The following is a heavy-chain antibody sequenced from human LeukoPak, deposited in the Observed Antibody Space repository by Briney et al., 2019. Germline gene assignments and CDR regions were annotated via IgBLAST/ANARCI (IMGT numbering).Heavy chain of an antibody. D-gene: IGHD3-10*01. CDR1: GYTLTELS. CDR2: FDPEDGET. J-gene: IGHJ4*02. V-gene: IGHV1-24*01. Sequence: VASVKVSCKVSGYTLTELSMHWVRQAPGKGLEWMGGFDPEDGETIYAQKFQGRVTMTEDTSTSTAYMALSSLRSEDTAVYYCATGLLLWFGELSPFDYWGQGPLVTVSS. CDR3: ATGLLLWFGELSPFDY.